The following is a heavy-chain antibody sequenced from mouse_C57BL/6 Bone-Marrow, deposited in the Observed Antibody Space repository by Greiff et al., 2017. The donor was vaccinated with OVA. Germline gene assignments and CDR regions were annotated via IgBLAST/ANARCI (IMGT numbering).Heavy chain of an antibody. CDR3: ARKRLNYSEDYYAMDY. D-gene: IGHD2-12*01. Sequence: QVQLQQPGAELVRPGTSVKLSCKASGYTFTSYWLHWVKQRPGPGLEWIGVIDPSDSYTNYNQKFKGKATLNVDTSSSTAYMQLSSLTSEDSAVYYCARKRLNYSEDYYAMDYWGQGTSVTVSS. J-gene: IGHJ4*01. CDR2: IDPSDSYT. V-gene: IGHV1-59*01. CDR1: GYTFTSYW.